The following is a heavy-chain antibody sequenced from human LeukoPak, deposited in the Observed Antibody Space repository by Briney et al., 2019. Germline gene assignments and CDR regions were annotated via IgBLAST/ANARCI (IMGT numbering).Heavy chain of an antibody. V-gene: IGHV1-24*01. D-gene: IGHD3-10*01. J-gene: IGHJ3*02. Sequence: ASVKVSCKVSGYTLTEISMHWVRQAPGKGLEWMRGFDPEEAEPIYARKFQGRFTMTEDTSIETAYMELSSLRSEDTAVYYCAREGFGGLDVFDIWGQGTLVIVSS. CDR2: FDPEEAEP. CDR3: AREGFGGLDVFDI. CDR1: GYTLTEIS.